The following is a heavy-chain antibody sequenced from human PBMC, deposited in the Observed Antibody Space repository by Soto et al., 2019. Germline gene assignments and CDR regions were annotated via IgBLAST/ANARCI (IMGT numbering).Heavy chain of an antibody. CDR2: IIPIFGTA. J-gene: IGHJ6*02. CDR1: GGTFSSYA. Sequence: QVQLVQSGAEVKKPGSSVKVSCKASGGTFSSYAISWVRQAPGQGLEWMGGIIPIFGTANYAQKLQGRVTITADESTSTAYMELSSLRSEDTAVYYCARVGDIVVVVAAAAKRLREGYYYGMDVWGQGTTVTVSS. D-gene: IGHD2-15*01. CDR3: ARVGDIVVVVAAAAKRLREGYYYGMDV. V-gene: IGHV1-69*01.